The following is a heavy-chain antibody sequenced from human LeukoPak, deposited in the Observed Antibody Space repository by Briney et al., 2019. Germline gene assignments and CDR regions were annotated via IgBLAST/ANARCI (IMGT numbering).Heavy chain of an antibody. CDR3: ARGGYCSSTSCYNALG. V-gene: IGHV1-8*01. J-gene: IGHJ4*02. D-gene: IGHD2-2*02. CDR1: GYTFTSYD. CDR2: MNPNSGNT. Sequence: ASVKVSCKASGYTFTSYDINWVRQAPGQGLEWMGWMNPNSGNTGYAQKFQGRVTMTRNTSISTAYMELSSLRSEDTAVYYCARGGYCSSTSCYNALGWGQGTLVTVSS.